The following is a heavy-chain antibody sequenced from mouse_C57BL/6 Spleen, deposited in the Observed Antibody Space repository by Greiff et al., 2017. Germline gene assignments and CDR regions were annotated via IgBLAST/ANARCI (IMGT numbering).Heavy chain of an antibody. J-gene: IGHJ2*01. CDR3: TRDRDGGYYFDY. Sequence: VQLQESGAELVRPGASVTLSCKASGYTFTDYEMHWVKQTPVHGLEWIGAIDPETGGTAYNQKFKGKAILTADKSSSTAYMELRSLTSEDSAVYYCTRDRDGGYYFDYWGQGTTLTVSS. D-gene: IGHD3-3*01. V-gene: IGHV1-15*01. CDR1: GYTFTDYE. CDR2: IDPETGGT.